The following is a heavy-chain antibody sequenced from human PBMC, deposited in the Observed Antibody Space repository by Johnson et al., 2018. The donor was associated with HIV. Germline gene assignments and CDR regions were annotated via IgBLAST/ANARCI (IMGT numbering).Heavy chain of an antibody. CDR1: GFTFSFYA. CDR2: ILYDGSNK. J-gene: IGHJ3*02. Sequence: QVQLVESGGGVAQPGRSLRLSCAASGFTFSFYAMHWVRQATGKGLEWVALILYDGSNKYYADSVKGRFTISRDNSKNTLYLQMNSLRAEDTAVYYCARDRGAFDIWGQGTMVTVSS. V-gene: IGHV3-30-3*01. CDR3: ARDRGAFDI.